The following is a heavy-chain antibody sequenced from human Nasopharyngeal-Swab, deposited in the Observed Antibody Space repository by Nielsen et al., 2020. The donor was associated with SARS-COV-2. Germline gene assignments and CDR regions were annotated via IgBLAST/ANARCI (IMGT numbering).Heavy chain of an antibody. D-gene: IGHD3-22*01. CDR2: ISSSSSYI. J-gene: IGHJ3*02. V-gene: IGHV3-21*01. Sequence: GGSLRLSCAASGFTFSSYSMNWVRQAPGKGLEWVSSISSSSSYIYYADSVKGRCTISRDNAKNSLYLQMNSLRAEDTAVYYCARVVLDSSGYYYPVNAFDIWGQGTMVTVSS. CDR3: ARVVLDSSGYYYPVNAFDI. CDR1: GFTFSSYS.